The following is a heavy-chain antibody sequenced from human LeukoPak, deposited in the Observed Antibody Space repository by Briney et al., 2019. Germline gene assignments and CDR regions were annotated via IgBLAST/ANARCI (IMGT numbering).Heavy chain of an antibody. V-gene: IGHV3-7*05. CDR2: IKQDGSEK. CDR1: GFTFSSYW. CDR3: ARDSSGYWVDAFDI. D-gene: IGHD3-22*01. J-gene: IGHJ3*02. Sequence: GGSLRLSCAAPGFTFSSYWMSWVRQAPGKGLEWVANIKQDGSEKYYVDSVKGRFTISRDNAKNSLYLQMNSLRAEDTAVYYCARDSSGYWVDAFDIWGQGTMVTVSS.